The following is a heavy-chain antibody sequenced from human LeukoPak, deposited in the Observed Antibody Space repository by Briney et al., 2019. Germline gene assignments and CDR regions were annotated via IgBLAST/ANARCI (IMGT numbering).Heavy chain of an antibody. CDR2: IIPIFGTA. CDR3: ASPQDQYSGSYGYRYFDL. Sequence: ASVKVSCKASGGTFSSYAISWVRQAPGQGLEWMGGIIPIFGTANYAQKFQGRVTITTDESTSTAYMELSSLRSEDTAVYYCASPQDQYSGSYGYRYFDLWGRGTLVTVSS. CDR1: GGTFSSYA. D-gene: IGHD1-26*01. J-gene: IGHJ2*01. V-gene: IGHV1-69*05.